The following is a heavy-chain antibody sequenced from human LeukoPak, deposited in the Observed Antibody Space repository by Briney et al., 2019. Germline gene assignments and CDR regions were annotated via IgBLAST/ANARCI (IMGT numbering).Heavy chain of an antibody. J-gene: IGHJ4*02. CDR3: ARDKMDTAMVSFDY. Sequence: PSQTLSLTCAISGDNVSSNSAAWNWIRQSPSRGLEWPGRTYYRSKWYNDYAVSVKSRITINPDTSKNQFSLQLNSVTPEDTAVYYCARDKMDTAMVSFDYWGQGTLVTVSS. CDR2: TYYRSKWYN. V-gene: IGHV6-1*01. CDR1: GDNVSSNSAA. D-gene: IGHD5-18*01.